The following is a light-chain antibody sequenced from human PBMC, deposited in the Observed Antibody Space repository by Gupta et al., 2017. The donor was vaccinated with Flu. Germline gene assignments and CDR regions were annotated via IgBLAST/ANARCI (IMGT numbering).Light chain of an antibody. CDR2: DAS. CDR3: QQYDNRLT. Sequence: VGDRVTITCQASQDISNYLNWYQQKPGKAPKLLIYDASNLETGVPSRFSGSGSGTDFTVTISSLQPEDIATYYCQQYDNRLTFGGGTKVEIK. CDR1: QDISNY. V-gene: IGKV1-33*01. J-gene: IGKJ4*01.